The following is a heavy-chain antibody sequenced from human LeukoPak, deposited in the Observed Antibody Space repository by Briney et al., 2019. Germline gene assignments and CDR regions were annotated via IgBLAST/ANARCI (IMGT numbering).Heavy chain of an antibody. D-gene: IGHD3-3*01. CDR3: ARYDSQGYYFDY. V-gene: IGHV4-30-2*01. CDR1: GGSISSGGYS. CDR2: IYHSGST. J-gene: IGHJ4*02. Sequence: SQTLSLTCAVSGGSISSGGYSWSWIRQPPGKGLEWIGYIYHSGSTYYNPSLKSRVTISVDRSKNQFSLKLSSVTAADTAVYYCARYDSQGYYFDYWGQGTLVTVSS.